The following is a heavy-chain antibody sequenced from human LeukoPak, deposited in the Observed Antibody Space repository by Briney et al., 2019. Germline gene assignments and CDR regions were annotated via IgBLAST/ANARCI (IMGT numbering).Heavy chain of an antibody. V-gene: IGHV3-7*01. CDR2: IDQAGNDK. CDR3: ARDSTTDAFDI. CDR1: GFTFYSYW. D-gene: IGHD4-11*01. Sequence: PGGALRLSCAASGFTFYSYWMTWVHQAPGKGLEWVANIDQAGNDKHYVDSVKGRFTISRENAKNSLYLQMNSLRAEDTAVYYCARDSTTDAFDIWGQGTMVTVSS. J-gene: IGHJ3*02.